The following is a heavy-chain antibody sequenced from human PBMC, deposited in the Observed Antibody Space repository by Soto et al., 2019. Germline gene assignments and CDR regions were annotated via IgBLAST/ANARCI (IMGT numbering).Heavy chain of an antibody. V-gene: IGHV3-33*01. CDR2: IWYDGSNK. D-gene: IGHD3-22*01. CDR1: GFTFSSYG. Sequence: GGSLRLSCAASGFTFSSYGMHWVRQAPGKGLEWVAVIWYDGSNKYYADSVKGRFTISRDNSKNTLYLQMNSLRAEDTAVYYCARDSISYDSIVNWFDPWGQGTLVTVSS. CDR3: ARDSISYDSIVNWFDP. J-gene: IGHJ5*02.